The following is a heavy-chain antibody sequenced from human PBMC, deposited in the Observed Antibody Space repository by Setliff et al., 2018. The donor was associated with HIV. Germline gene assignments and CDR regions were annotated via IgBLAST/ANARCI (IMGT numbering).Heavy chain of an antibody. Sequence: SETLSLTCTVSGGSISSYYWSWIRQSPGKGLEWIGHIFYNGRTLFNPALGTRLNMSVDTSENQFSLHLNSMTAADTAVYYCATLDHSGGNFLAYWGQGSLVTV. J-gene: IGHJ4*02. V-gene: IGHV4-59*08. CDR2: IFYNGRT. CDR3: ATLDHSGGNFLAY. CDR1: GGSISSYY. D-gene: IGHD2-21*02.